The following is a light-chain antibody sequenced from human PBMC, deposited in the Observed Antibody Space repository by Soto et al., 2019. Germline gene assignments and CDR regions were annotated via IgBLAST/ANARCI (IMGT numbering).Light chain of an antibody. J-gene: IGKJ1*01. CDR3: LQYDNSPRT. CDR1: QSISSY. Sequence: EIVLTKSPGTVSLSPGERATLSFRASQSISSYLAWYHQKPGQAPRLLIYGATTRATGVPARFIGYGSGTEFTLTIGSLQSEDFAVHYCLQYDNSPRTFGQATKVDNK. V-gene: IGKV3-15*01. CDR2: GAT.